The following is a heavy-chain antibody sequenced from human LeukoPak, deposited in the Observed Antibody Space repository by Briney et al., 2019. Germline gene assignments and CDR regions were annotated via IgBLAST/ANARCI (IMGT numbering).Heavy chain of an antibody. Sequence: GGSLRLSCAASGFTCSNYALHWVRQAPGKGLEWVAFISYDGSNKYYADSVKGRFTISRDNSKNTLFLQMNSLRAEDTAVYYCARVKVKQWLVRTFDYWGQGTLVTVSS. CDR3: ARVKVKQWLVRTFDY. D-gene: IGHD6-19*01. CDR1: GFTCSNYA. J-gene: IGHJ4*02. CDR2: ISYDGSNK. V-gene: IGHV3-30*04.